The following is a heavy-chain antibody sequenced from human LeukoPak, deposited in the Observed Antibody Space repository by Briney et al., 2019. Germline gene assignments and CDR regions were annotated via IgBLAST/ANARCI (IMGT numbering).Heavy chain of an antibody. V-gene: IGHV3-66*01. J-gene: IGHJ6*02. CDR1: GFTVSSNY. Sequence: GGSRRLSCAASGFTVSSNYMSWVRQAPGKGLEWVSVIYSGGSTYYADSVKGRFTISRDNSKNTLYLQMNSLRAEDTAVYYCARDSRGYYDSSGPNPYYYGMDVWGQGTTVTVSS. D-gene: IGHD3-22*01. CDR3: ARDSRGYYDSSGPNPYYYGMDV. CDR2: IYSGGST.